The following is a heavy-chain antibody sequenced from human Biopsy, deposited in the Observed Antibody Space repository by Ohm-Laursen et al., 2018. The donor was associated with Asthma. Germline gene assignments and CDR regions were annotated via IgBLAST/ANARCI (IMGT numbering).Heavy chain of an antibody. CDR1: GFSFDDCA. V-gene: IGHV3-9*01. D-gene: IGHD3-22*01. CDR2: ISWNSGNI. J-gene: IGHJ4*01. CDR3: AKSADYYDSTDYLDF. Sequence: SLRLSCAASGFSFDDCAMHWVRQAPGKGLEWVSSISWNSGNIDYAVSVKGRFTISRDNAKNSLYLQMQSLRTEDTASYYCAKSADYYDSTDYLDFWGRGTLVTVSS.